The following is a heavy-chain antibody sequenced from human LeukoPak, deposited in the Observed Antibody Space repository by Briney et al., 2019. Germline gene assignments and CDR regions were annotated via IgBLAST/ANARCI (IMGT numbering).Heavy chain of an antibody. CDR2: ISSSGSTI. Sequence: GGSLRLPCAASGFTFSNAWMSWVRQAPGKGLEWVSYISSSGSTIYYADSVKGRFTISRDNAKNSLYLQMNSLRAEDTAVYYCARVFRYCSSTSCFPTFDYWGQGTLVTVSS. D-gene: IGHD2-2*01. CDR3: ARVFRYCSSTSCFPTFDY. CDR1: GFTFSNAW. V-gene: IGHV3-11*04. J-gene: IGHJ4*02.